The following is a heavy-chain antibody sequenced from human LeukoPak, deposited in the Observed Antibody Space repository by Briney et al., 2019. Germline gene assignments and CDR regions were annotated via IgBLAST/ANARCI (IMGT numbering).Heavy chain of an antibody. V-gene: IGHV1-18*01. Sequence: ASVTVSFKASGYTFTIYGISWVRQAPGQGLEWMGWISAYNGNTNYAQKLQGRVTMTTDTSTSTAYMELRSLRSDDTAMYYCARDGHRRYYYGSSGREDVFDIWGQGTMVTVSS. CDR1: GYTFTIYG. J-gene: IGHJ3*02. CDR3: ARDGHRRYYYGSSGREDVFDI. D-gene: IGHD3-22*01. CDR2: ISAYNGNT.